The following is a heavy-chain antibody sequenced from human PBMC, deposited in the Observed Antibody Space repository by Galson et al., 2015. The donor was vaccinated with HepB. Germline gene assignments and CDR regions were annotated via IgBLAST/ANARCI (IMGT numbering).Heavy chain of an antibody. CDR2: ISYDGSNK. V-gene: IGHV3-30-3*01. CDR1: GFTFSSYA. J-gene: IGHJ3*01. D-gene: IGHD3-10*01. Sequence: SLRLSCAASGFTFSSYAMHWVRQAPGKGLEWVAVISYDGSNKYYADSVKGRFTISRDNSKNTLYLQMSSLRAEDTAVYYCARVGGRAWGQGTMVTVSS. CDR3: ARVGGRA.